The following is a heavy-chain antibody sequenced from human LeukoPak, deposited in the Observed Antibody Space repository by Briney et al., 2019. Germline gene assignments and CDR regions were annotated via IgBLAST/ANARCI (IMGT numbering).Heavy chain of an antibody. Sequence: SETLSLTCTVSGGSISSYYWSWIRQPPGKGLEWIGYIYYSGSTNYNPSLKSRVTISVDTSKNQFSLKLSSVTAADTAVYYCARDPGPNYDILTGYSGYGMDVWGQGTTVTVS. CDR2: IYYSGST. CDR1: GGSISSYY. D-gene: IGHD3-9*01. V-gene: IGHV4-59*01. CDR3: ARDPGPNYDILTGYSGYGMDV. J-gene: IGHJ6*02.